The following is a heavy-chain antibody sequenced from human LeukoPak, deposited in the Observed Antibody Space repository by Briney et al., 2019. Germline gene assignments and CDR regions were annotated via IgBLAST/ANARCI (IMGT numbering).Heavy chain of an antibody. D-gene: IGHD2-15*01. J-gene: IGHJ4*02. CDR3: ARERGYCAGDSCYGFDY. V-gene: IGHV3-48*01. CDR1: GFTFSIYS. CDR2: ITSKSTTI. Sequence: PGGSLRLSCAASGFTFSIYSMDWVRQAPGKGLEWVSKITSKSTTIYYADSVKGRFTISRDNAKNSLYLQMTSLRAEDTAVYYCARERGYCAGDSCYGFDYWGQGILVTVSS.